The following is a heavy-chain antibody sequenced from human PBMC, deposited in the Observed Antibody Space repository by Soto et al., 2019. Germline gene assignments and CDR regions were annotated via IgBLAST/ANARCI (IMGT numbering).Heavy chain of an antibody. Sequence: GGSLRLSCAASGFTVSSNYMSWVRQAPGKGLEWVSVIYSGGSTYYADSVKGRFTISRDNSKNTLYLQMNSLRAEDTAVYYCSMMVVDDYENYFDYWGQGTLVTVSS. V-gene: IGHV3-53*01. CDR2: IYSGGST. D-gene: IGHD3-22*01. CDR3: SMMVVDDYENYFDY. J-gene: IGHJ4*02. CDR1: GFTVSSNY.